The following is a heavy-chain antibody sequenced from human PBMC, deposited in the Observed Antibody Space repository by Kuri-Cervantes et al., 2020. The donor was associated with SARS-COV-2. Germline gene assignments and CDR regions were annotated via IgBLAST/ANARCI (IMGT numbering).Heavy chain of an antibody. V-gene: IGHV1-69*13. D-gene: IGHD1-1*01. CDR3: ARDLGYVQLERRPYYYGMDV. CDR2: IIPVFTTP. J-gene: IGHJ6*02. Sequence: SVKVSCKASGGTFNNYAISWVRQAPGQGLEWMGGIIPVFTTPTYAQKLHGRVTLSADESTSTVYMELSSLRSEDTAVYYCARDLGYVQLERRPYYYGMDVWGQGTTVTVSS. CDR1: GGTFNNYA.